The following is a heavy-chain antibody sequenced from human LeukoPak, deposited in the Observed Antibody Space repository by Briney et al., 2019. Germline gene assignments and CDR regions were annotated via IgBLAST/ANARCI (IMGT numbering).Heavy chain of an antibody. Sequence: SVKVSCKASGGTFSSYTISWVRQAPGQGLEWMGRIIPILGIANYAQKFQGRVTITTDKSTSTAYMELSSLRSEDTAVYYCARGIGYCSSTSCRNWFDPWGQGTLVTVSS. V-gene: IGHV1-69*02. CDR2: IIPILGIA. J-gene: IGHJ5*02. CDR3: ARGIGYCSSTSCRNWFDP. CDR1: GGTFSSYT. D-gene: IGHD2-2*01.